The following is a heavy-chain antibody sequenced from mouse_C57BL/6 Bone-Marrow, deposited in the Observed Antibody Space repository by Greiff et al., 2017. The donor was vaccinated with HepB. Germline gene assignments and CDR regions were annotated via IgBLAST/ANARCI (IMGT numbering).Heavy chain of an antibody. CDR1: GYTFTSYW. CDR3: ARGYDGY. D-gene: IGHD2-2*01. V-gene: IGHV1-61*01. CDR2: IYPSDSET. Sequence: QVHVKQPGAELVRPGSSVKLSCKASGYTFTSYWMDWVKQRPGQGLEWIGNIYPSDSETHYNQKFKDKATLTVDKSSSTAYMQLSSLTSEDSAVYYCARGYDGYWGQGTTLTVSS. J-gene: IGHJ2*01.